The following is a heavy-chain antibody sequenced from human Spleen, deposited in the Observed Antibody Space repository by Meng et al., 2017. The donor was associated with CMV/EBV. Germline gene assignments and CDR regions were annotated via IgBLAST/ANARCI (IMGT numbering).Heavy chain of an antibody. J-gene: IGHJ3*02. V-gene: IGHV1-2*02. D-gene: IGHD3-10*01. CDR3: ATPRAYYYGTGDAFDI. CDR1: GYKFTDYY. Sequence: ASVKVSCKASGYKFTDYYIHWVRQAPGQGLEWMGWINPNSGGTNYAQRFQGRVIMTRDTSISTAYMELSSLGSDDTAVYYCATPRAYYYGTGDAFDIWGQGTMVTVSS. CDR2: INPNSGGT.